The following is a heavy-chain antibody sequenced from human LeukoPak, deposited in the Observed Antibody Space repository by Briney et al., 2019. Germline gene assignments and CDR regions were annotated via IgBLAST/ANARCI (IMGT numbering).Heavy chain of an antibody. V-gene: IGHV1-69*04. CDR3: ARGSTVVGTYNWFDP. J-gene: IGHJ5*02. D-gene: IGHD4-23*01. CDR1: GGTFSSYA. Sequence: SVKVSCKASGGTFSSYAISWVRQAPGQGLVWMGRIIPIFGIANYAQNFQGRVTITADKSTSTAYMELSSLRSEDTAVYYCARGSTVVGTYNWFDPWGQGTLVTVSS. CDR2: IIPIFGIA.